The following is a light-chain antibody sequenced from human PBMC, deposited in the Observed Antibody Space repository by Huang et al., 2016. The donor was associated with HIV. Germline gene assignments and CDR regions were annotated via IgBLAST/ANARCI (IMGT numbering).Light chain of an antibody. J-gene: IGKJ3*01. CDR1: QDINSH. V-gene: IGKV1D-13*01. Sequence: AIQLTQSPSSLSASVGDRVTITCRASQDINSHLAWYQQKPGKAPKLLIYAASTLESGVPSRFSGSGSGADFTLTINNLQPEDFATYYCLQLNNYPGTFGPGTNVDV. CDR2: AAS. CDR3: LQLNNYPGT.